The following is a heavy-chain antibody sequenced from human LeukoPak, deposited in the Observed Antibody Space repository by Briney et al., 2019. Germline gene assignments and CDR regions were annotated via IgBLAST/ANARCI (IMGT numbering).Heavy chain of an antibody. D-gene: IGHD2-21*02. CDR3: AKEVDCPSDCLFFHS. V-gene: IGHV3-43*01. CDR2: INRRGHT. CDR1: GFTFDRFT. Sequence: SGGSLRLSCAASGFTFDRFTIHWVRQTPGKGLEWVSLINRRGHTFYADSVKGRFTISRDNSRNSVFLQMNSLGPEDTALYHCAKEVDCPSDCLFFHSWGQGTLVTVSS. J-gene: IGHJ4*02.